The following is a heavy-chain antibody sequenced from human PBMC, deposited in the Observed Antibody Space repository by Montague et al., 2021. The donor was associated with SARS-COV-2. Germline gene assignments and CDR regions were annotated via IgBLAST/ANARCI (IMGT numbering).Heavy chain of an antibody. J-gene: IGHJ4*02. D-gene: IGHD2-15*01. Sequence: SLRLSCAASGFNFNDYSMNWVRQAPGKGLEWVSSISASGAYIFYXDSLQGRFTISRDNTGNSLFLQMNSLRVEDTAVYYCARVGYCSSGRCYSGTYYFDSWGQGALVTVSS. V-gene: IGHV3-21*01. CDR3: ARVGYCSSGRCYSGTYYFDS. CDR2: ISASGAYI. CDR1: GFNFNDYS.